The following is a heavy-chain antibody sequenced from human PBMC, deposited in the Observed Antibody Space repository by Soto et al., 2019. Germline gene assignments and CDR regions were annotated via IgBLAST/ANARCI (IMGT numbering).Heavy chain of an antibody. V-gene: IGHV1-69*06. D-gene: IGHD2-15*01. Sequence: SVKVSCKASGGTFNNYALSWVRQAPGQGLEWMGGIIPIFNSANYAQKFQGRVTITADKSTSTAYMELSSLRSEDTAVYYCATYCSGGSCYSSTNYYFDYWGQGTLVTVSS. CDR3: ATYCSGGSCYSSTNYYFDY. CDR1: GGTFNNYA. J-gene: IGHJ4*02. CDR2: IIPIFNSA.